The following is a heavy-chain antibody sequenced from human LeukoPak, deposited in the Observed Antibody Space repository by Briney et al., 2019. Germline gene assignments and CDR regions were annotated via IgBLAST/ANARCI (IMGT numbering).Heavy chain of an antibody. CDR3: ASDRPSGTVVPPAKSGFFQH. V-gene: IGHV3-7*03. CDR2: IKQDGSEK. J-gene: IGHJ1*01. CDR1: GFTFSSYW. D-gene: IGHD2-2*01. Sequence: GGSLRLSCAASGFTFSSYWMSWVRQAPGKGLEWVANIKQDGSEKYYADSVKGRFTISRDNPKNSLYLQMNSLRAEDTAVYYFASDRPSGTVVPPAKSGFFQHWGQGTLVSVSS.